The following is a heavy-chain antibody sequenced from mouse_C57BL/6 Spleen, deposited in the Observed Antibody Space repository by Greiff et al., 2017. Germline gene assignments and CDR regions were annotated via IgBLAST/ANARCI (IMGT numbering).Heavy chain of an antibody. Sequence: QVQLKESGPELVKPGASVKISCKASGYAFSSSWMNWVKQRPGKGLEWIGRIYPGDGDTNYNGKVKGKATLTADKSSSTAYMHLSSLTSEDSAVYFCASAYDGNYGDYWGQGTTLTVSS. D-gene: IGHD2-1*01. CDR1: GYAFSSSW. CDR3: ASAYDGNYGDY. CDR2: IYPGDGDT. J-gene: IGHJ2*01. V-gene: IGHV1-82*01.